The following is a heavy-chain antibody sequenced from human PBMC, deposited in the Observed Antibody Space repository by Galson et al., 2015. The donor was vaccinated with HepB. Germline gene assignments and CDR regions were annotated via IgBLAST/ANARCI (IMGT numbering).Heavy chain of an antibody. D-gene: IGHD3-22*01. V-gene: IGHV3-30-3*01. Sequence: SLRLSCAASGFTFSSYAMHWVRQAPGKGLEWVAVISYDGSNKYYADSVKGRFTISRDNSKNTLYLQMNSLRAEDTAVYYCASWGSSGYRLDAFDIWGQGTMVTVSS. CDR2: ISYDGSNK. J-gene: IGHJ3*02. CDR1: GFTFSSYA. CDR3: ASWGSSGYRLDAFDI.